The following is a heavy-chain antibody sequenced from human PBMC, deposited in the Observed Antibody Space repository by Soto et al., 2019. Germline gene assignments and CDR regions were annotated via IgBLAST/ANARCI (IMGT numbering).Heavy chain of an antibody. CDR3: AKSLYYYDSSPLDH. V-gene: IGHV3-43D*04. D-gene: IGHD3-22*01. CDR1: GFDFEDYA. CDR2: TNSDGTDS. J-gene: IGHJ4*02. Sequence: GGSLRLSCAASGFDFEDYAMHWVRQVPGKGLEWVSLTNSDGTDSYYMDSVKGRFTISRDNAKGTLYLQMDRLRPEDTALYFCAKSLYYYDSSPLDHRGQGTLVTVSS.